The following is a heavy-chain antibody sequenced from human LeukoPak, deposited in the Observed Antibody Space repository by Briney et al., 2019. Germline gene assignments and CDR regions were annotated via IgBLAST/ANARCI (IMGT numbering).Heavy chain of an antibody. Sequence: SGGSLRLSCAASGFTFSDYYMSWIRQAPGKGLEWVPYISSSGSTIYYADSVKGRFTISRDNAKNSLYLQMNSLRAEDTAVYYCARDRKYYYDSSLLTFGYYFDYWGQGTLVTVSS. J-gene: IGHJ4*02. D-gene: IGHD3-22*01. CDR1: GFTFSDYY. CDR3: ARDRKYYYDSSLLTFGYYFDY. CDR2: ISSSGSTI. V-gene: IGHV3-11*01.